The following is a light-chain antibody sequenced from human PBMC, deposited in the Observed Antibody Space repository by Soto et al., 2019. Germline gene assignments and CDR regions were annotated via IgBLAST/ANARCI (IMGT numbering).Light chain of an antibody. J-gene: IGKJ4*01. CDR1: QDISNY. CDR2: DAS. V-gene: IGKV1-33*01. CDR3: QQYEDLPLT. Sequence: DIQMTQSPSSLSASVGDRVTITCQASQDISNYLNWYQQKPGKAPKLLIFDASNVETGVPSRFSGSGSGTDFTFTIYSLQPEDAATYYCQQYEDLPLTLGGGTKVGIK.